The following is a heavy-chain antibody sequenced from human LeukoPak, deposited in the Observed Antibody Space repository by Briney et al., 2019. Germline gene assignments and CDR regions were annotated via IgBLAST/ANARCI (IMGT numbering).Heavy chain of an antibody. Sequence: GGSLRLSCAASGFSFDDYGMSWVRQAPGQGLEWVSGINWNGGSTGYADSVKGRFTISRDNAKNSLYLQMSSLRAEDTALYYCARGFLADLSMVWVDYWGQGTLVTVSS. CDR3: ARGFLADLSMVWVDY. D-gene: IGHD3-10*01. CDR2: INWNGGST. V-gene: IGHV3-20*04. CDR1: GFSFDDYG. J-gene: IGHJ4*02.